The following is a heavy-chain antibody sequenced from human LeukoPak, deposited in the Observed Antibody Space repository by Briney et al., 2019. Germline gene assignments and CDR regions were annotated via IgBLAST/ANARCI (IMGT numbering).Heavy chain of an antibody. D-gene: IGHD3-9*01. J-gene: IGHJ3*02. CDR1: GYTLTNYF. Sequence: ASVKVSCKASGYTLTNYFMRWVRQAPGQGLEWMGIINPSGGGSTTYAQKFQGRVTMTRDTSTSTVYMELSSLRSEDTAIYYCARETRLPHNDILINRRAFDIWGQGTILTVSS. CDR2: INPSGGGST. V-gene: IGHV1-46*01. CDR3: ARETRLPHNDILINRRAFDI.